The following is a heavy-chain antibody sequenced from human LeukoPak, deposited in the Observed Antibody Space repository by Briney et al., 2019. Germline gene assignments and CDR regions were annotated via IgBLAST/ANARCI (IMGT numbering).Heavy chain of an antibody. J-gene: IGHJ4*02. CDR1: GYTFTSYA. D-gene: IGHD5-12*01. Sequence: GASVKVSCKASGYTFTSYAMHWVRQAPGQRLEWMGWINAGNGNTKYSQKFQGRVTITRDTSASTAYTELSSLRSEDTAVYYCARGRGYSGYDAFDYWGQGTLVTVSS. V-gene: IGHV1-3*01. CDR2: INAGNGNT. CDR3: ARGRGYSGYDAFDY.